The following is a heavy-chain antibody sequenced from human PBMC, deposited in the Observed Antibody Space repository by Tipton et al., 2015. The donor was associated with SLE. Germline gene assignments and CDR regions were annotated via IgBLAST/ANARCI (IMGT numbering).Heavy chain of an antibody. D-gene: IGHD1-1*01. J-gene: IGHJ3*02. V-gene: IGHV1-69*01. Sequence: QVQLVQSGPEVKKPGSSVKVSCKASGGTFSSYAISWERQAPGQGLEWMGGIIPIFGTANYAQKFQGRVTLTTDESTSPAYIELSSLRSDDTAAYYCARGSWNDNAFDIWGQGTIVAVSS. CDR1: GGTFSSYA. CDR3: ARGSWNDNAFDI. CDR2: IIPIFGTA.